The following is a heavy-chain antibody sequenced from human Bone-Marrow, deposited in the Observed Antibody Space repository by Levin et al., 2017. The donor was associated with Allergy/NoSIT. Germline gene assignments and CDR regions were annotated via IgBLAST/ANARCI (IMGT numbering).Heavy chain of an antibody. D-gene: IGHD6-13*01. Sequence: GESLKISCAASGFPFSSYAMSWVRQTPGKGLEWVSAISGDGVATFYADSVKGRFTISRDNSMNTLYLQMNTLRAEDTAIYYCAKDLTPYSSSCSLFDYWGQGTLVTVSS. CDR1: GFPFSSYA. CDR3: AKDLTPYSSSCSLFDY. CDR2: ISGDGVAT. V-gene: IGHV3-23*01. J-gene: IGHJ4*02.